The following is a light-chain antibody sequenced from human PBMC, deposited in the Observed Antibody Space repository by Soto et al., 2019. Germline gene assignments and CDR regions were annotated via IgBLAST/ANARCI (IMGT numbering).Light chain of an antibody. CDR1: SSDVGGYNY. Sequence: QSALTQPASVSGSPGQSITISCTGTSSDVGGYNYVSWYQQHPGKAPKLMIYEVSNRPSGVSNRFSGSKSGNTASLTISGLQAEDEADYYCSSYTSSSRDVFGTGTNLTVL. V-gene: IGLV2-14*01. CDR2: EVS. J-gene: IGLJ1*01. CDR3: SSYTSSSRDV.